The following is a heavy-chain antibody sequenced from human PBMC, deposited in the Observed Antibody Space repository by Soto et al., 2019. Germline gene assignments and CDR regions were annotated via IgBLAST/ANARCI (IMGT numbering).Heavy chain of an antibody. CDR3: VRKNPGTRPFDY. V-gene: IGHV3-23*01. Sequence: XGSLGLSCAASGFTFYTYAMNGVRQAPGKGLAWVSAIGTDSNTYYADSVKGRFTISRDNSRTTLYLQMNSLRAEDTALYYCVRKNPGTRPFDYWGQGTLVTVSS. CDR1: GFTFYTYA. CDR2: IGTDSNT. J-gene: IGHJ4*01.